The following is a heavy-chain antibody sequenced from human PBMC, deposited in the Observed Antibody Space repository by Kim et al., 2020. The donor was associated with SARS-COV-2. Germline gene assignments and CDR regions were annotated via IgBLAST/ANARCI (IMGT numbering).Heavy chain of an antibody. CDR3: ARELSLGRPGGFDY. D-gene: IGHD3-10*01. J-gene: IGHJ4*02. V-gene: IGHV3-21*01. Sequence: YADAVEGRFTISIRNAKGSLYLQMNSLRGGDTAMYYCARELSLGRPGGFDYWGQGTLVTVSS.